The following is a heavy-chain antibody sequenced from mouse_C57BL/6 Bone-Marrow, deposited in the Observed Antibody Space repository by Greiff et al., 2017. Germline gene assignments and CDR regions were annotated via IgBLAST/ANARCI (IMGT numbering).Heavy chain of an antibody. CDR3: AREEVITTVEDY. Sequence: VQLHQPGAELVNPGASVKLSCKASGYTFTSYWITWVKQRPGQGLEWIGDIYPGSGSTNYNEKFKSKATLTVDTSSSTAYMQLSSLTSEDSAVYYCAREEVITTVEDYWGQGTTLTVSS. V-gene: IGHV1-55*01. CDR2: IYPGSGST. D-gene: IGHD1-1*01. CDR1: GYTFTSYW. J-gene: IGHJ2*01.